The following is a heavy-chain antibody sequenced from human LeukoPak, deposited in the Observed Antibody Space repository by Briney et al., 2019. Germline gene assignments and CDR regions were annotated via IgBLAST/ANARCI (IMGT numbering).Heavy chain of an antibody. J-gene: IGHJ4*02. D-gene: IGHD3-22*01. CDR2: INPHSGDT. V-gene: IGHV1-2*02. Sequence: ASAKVSCNTSGYSFTGYYMHWVRQAPGQGLEWMGWINPHSGDTVYAQNFLGRLTMTRDTSISTAYMELTRLRPDDTAVYYCARGTMNLDYWGQGSLVTVSS. CDR3: ARGTMNLDY. CDR1: GYSFTGYY.